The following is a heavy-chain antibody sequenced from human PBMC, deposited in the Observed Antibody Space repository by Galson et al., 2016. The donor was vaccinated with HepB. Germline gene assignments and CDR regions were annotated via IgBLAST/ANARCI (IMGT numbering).Heavy chain of an antibody. D-gene: IGHD2-8*02. CDR1: GFYISRSY. Sequence: LRLSCAASGFYISRSYMAWVRQAPGKGLERVSVMYTAGHTYYADSVRGRFTISRDNPKNILSLQMNSLRVEDTAVYYCARAPECTGGLCYDNWLDPWGQGTLVTVSS. J-gene: IGHJ5*02. CDR3: ARAPECTGGLCYDNWLDP. V-gene: IGHV3-53*01. CDR2: MYTAGHT.